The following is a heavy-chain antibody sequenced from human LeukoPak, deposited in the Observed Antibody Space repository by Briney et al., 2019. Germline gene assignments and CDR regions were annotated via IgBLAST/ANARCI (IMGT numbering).Heavy chain of an antibody. CDR2: IKQDGGQI. Sequence: HPGGSLRLSCAASEFTFSSYWMSWVRQAPGKGLEWVANIKQDGGQIYYLESVKGRFTVSRDNAKNSLYLQMNSLRAEDTAVYYCARLGARQMLEYWGQGTLVTVSS. J-gene: IGHJ4*02. CDR3: ARLGARQMLEY. CDR1: EFTFSSYW. V-gene: IGHV3-7*01. D-gene: IGHD4-17*01.